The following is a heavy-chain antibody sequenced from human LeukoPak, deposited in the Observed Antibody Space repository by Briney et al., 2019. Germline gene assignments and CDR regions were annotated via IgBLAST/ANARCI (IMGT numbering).Heavy chain of an antibody. CDR2: IIPIFGTA. J-gene: IGHJ4*02. V-gene: IGHV1-69*13. CDR1: GVTFSSYA. CDR3: ASTLRGGYSYGYSWYY. D-gene: IGHD5-18*01. Sequence: ASVKVSCKASGVTFSSYAISWVRQAPGQGLEWMGGIIPIFGTANYAQKFQGRVTITADESTSTAYMELSSMRSEDTAVYYCASTLRGGYSYGYSWYYWGQGTLVTVSS.